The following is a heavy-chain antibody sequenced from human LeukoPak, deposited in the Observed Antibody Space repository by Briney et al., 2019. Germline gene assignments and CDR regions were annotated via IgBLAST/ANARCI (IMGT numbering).Heavy chain of an antibody. D-gene: IGHD3-10*01. CDR1: GFTFSVSY. V-gene: IGHV3-11*01. CDR3: ARAIGSAPGGHFDF. Sequence: GGSLRLSCAASGFTFSVSYMSWIRQAPGKGLEWLAYISNSGSTTLYTDSVRGRFTISRDNAKNSVYLQMNSLRPEDTAVYYCARAIGSAPGGHFDFWGRGILVPVSS. CDR2: ISNSGSTT. J-gene: IGHJ4*01.